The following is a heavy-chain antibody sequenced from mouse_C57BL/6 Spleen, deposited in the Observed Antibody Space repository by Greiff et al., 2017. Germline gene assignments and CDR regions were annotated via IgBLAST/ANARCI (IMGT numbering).Heavy chain of an antibody. CDR3: SRSIYYYGSSYWYFDV. J-gene: IGHJ1*03. CDR2: IYPGDGDT. V-gene: IGHV1-82*01. CDR1: GYAFSSSW. D-gene: IGHD1-1*01. Sequence: QVQLQQSGPELVKPGASVKISCKASGYAFSSSWMNWVKQRPGKGLEWIGRIYPGDGDTNYNGKFKGKATLTADKSSSTAYMQLSSLTSEDSAVYFWSRSIYYYGSSYWYFDVWGTGTTVTVSS.